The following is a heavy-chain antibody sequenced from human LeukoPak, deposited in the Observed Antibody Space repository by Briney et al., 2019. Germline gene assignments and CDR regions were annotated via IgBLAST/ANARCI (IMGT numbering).Heavy chain of an antibody. Sequence: GGSLRLSCAASGFTFSNAWMKWVRQAPGKGLEWIGRIKSKTDGGTIDYAAPVKGRFTISRDDSYSRLYLLLNSLQTEDTAVYYCTTDTSKIDYWGQGTLVTVSS. CDR1: GFTFSNAW. CDR3: TTDTSKIDY. CDR2: IKSKTDGGTI. J-gene: IGHJ4*02. V-gene: IGHV3-15*01.